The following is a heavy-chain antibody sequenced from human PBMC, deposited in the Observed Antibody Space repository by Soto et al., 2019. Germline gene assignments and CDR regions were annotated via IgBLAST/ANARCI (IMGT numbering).Heavy chain of an antibody. CDR2: IYYSGST. CDR1: GGSVTLTSYY. J-gene: IGHJ4*02. D-gene: IGHD4-17*01. V-gene: IGHV4-31*03. Sequence: SETLSLTCSVSGGSVTLTSYYWGWIRQPPGKGLEWIGYIYYSGSTYYNPSLKSRVTISVDTSKNQFSLKLSSVTAADTAVYYCARVRVRLIDYWGQGTLVTVSS. CDR3: ARVRVRLIDY.